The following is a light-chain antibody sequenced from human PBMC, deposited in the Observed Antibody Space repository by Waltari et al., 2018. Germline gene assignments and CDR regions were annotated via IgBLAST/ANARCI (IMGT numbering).Light chain of an antibody. Sequence: EIVLTQSPGTLSLSPGERATLSCRASQSVSSSYLAWYQQKPGQASRLLIYGASSRATGIPDRFSGSGSGTDFTLTISRLEPEDFAVYYCQQYGSSPLTFGGGTKVEIK. CDR1: QSVSSSY. CDR3: QQYGSSPLT. J-gene: IGKJ4*01. V-gene: IGKV3-20*01. CDR2: GAS.